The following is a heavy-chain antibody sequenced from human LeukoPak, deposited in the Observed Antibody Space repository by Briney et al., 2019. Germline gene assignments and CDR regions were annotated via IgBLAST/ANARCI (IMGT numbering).Heavy chain of an antibody. J-gene: IGHJ4*02. V-gene: IGHV4-34*01. Sequence: SETLSLTCAVYGGSFSGYYRSWIRQPPGKGLEWIGEINHSGSTNYNPSLKSRVTISVDTSKNQFSLKLSSVTAADTAVYYCARARGIAAAGILNDYWGQGTLVTVSS. D-gene: IGHD6-13*01. CDR2: INHSGST. CDR1: GGSFSGYY. CDR3: ARARGIAAAGILNDY.